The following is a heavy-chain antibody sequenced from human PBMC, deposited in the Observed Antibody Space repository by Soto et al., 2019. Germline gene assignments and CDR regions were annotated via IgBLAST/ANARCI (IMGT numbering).Heavy chain of an antibody. D-gene: IGHD3-22*01. CDR1: GFTFSSYA. Sequence: GWSLRLSCAASGFTFSSYAMSWVRQAPGKGLEWVSAISGSVGSTYYADSVKGRFTISRDNSKNTLYLQMNSLRAEDTAVYYCAKDSLHHYYDSSGRLYWGQGTPVTVSS. CDR2: ISGSVGST. J-gene: IGHJ4*02. CDR3: AKDSLHHYYDSSGRLY. V-gene: IGHV3-23*01.